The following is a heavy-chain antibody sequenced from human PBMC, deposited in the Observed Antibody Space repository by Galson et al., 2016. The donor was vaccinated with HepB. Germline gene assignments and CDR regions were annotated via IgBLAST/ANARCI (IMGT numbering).Heavy chain of an antibody. V-gene: IGHV1-18*04. Sequence: SVKVSCKASGYTFTRFGISWVRQAPGQGLEWMGWISAYNGNTNYAQKVQGRVTMTTDTSTSTAYMELRSLRSDDTAVYYCARDGGGNFWSGFGVYYYYMDVWGKGTTVTVSS. CDR1: GYTFTRFG. D-gene: IGHD3-3*01. J-gene: IGHJ6*03. CDR3: ARDGGGNFWSGFGVYYYYMDV. CDR2: ISAYNGNT.